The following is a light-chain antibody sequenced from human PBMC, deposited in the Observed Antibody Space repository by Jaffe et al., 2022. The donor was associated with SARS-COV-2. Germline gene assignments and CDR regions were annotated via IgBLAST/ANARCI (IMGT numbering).Light chain of an antibody. CDR1: QYVASNH. J-gene: IGKJ4*01. Sequence: EIVVTQSPDTLSLSPGETATLSCRASQYVASNHLAWYQQKPGQAPRALMFGASIRATGTPDRFSGSGSGTDFTLTISRLEPEDFAVYYCQQYGSSPLTFGGGTKVESK. V-gene: IGKV3-20*01. CDR2: GAS. CDR3: QQYGSSPLT.